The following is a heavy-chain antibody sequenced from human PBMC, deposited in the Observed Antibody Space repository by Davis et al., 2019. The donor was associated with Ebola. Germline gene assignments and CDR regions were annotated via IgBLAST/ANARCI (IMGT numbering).Heavy chain of an antibody. J-gene: IGHJ4*02. D-gene: IGHD2-15*01. CDR2: INWDGGST. Sequence: GESLKISCAGSGFTFDDYGMNWVRQAPGKGLEWVSGINWDGGSTGYADSVKGRFTISRDNAKNSLYLQMNSLRAEDTALYYCARVGCSGGSCLGDFWGQGTLVTVSS. CDR1: GFTFDDYG. CDR3: ARVGCSGGSCLGDF. V-gene: IGHV3-20*04.